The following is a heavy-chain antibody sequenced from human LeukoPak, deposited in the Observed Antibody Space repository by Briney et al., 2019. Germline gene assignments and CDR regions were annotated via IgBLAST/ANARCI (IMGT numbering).Heavy chain of an antibody. CDR3: ARESRGELFAPPDY. V-gene: IGHV3-33*01. D-gene: IGHD3-10*01. J-gene: IGHJ4*02. Sequence: GGSLRLSCAASGFTFSSFGMHWVRQAPGKGLEWVAIIWYNGRNETYADSVKGRFTISRDDSKNTLYLYMNSLRAEDTAVYYCARESRGELFAPPDYWGQGTLVTVSS. CDR2: IWYNGRNE. CDR1: GFTFSSFG.